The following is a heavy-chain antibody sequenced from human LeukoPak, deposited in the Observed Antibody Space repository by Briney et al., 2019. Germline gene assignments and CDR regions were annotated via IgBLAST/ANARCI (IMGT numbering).Heavy chain of an antibody. CDR2: IIPIFGTA. Sequence: SVKVSCXASGGTFSNYAISWVRRARGQGLEWMGGIIPIFGTANYAQKFQGRVTITADESTSTAYMELSSLRSEGTAVYYCARDRVDTAMVKGFDYWGQGTLVTVSS. CDR1: GGTFSNYA. J-gene: IGHJ4*02. CDR3: ARDRVDTAMVKGFDY. D-gene: IGHD5-18*01. V-gene: IGHV1-69*13.